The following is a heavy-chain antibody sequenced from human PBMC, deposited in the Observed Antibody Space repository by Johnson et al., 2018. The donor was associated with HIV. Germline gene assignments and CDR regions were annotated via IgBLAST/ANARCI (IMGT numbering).Heavy chain of an antibody. D-gene: IGHD3-22*01. CDR1: GFTVSSNY. Sequence: MQLVESGGGLVQPGGSLRLSCASSGFTVSSNYMSWVRQAPGQGLEWVSVIYSGGSTYYADSVKGRFTISRDNSKNTLYLQMNSLRAEDTAVYYCAKDLSITMIVGDAFDIWGQGTMVTVSS. J-gene: IGHJ3*02. CDR2: IYSGGST. V-gene: IGHV3-53*01. CDR3: AKDLSITMIVGDAFDI.